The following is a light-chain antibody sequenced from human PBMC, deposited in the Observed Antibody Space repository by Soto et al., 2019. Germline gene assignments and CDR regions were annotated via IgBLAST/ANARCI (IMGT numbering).Light chain of an antibody. V-gene: IGKV3-20*01. CDR2: GAS. Sequence: IVLTHSPGIFSLSSAEGALLSVCVSQSISSSFLAWYQQKPGQAPRLLIYGASSRATGIPDRFSGTGSETDFTLTISRLEPEDFAVYYCQQYDNSPITFGQGTRLEIK. CDR1: QSISSSF. J-gene: IGKJ5*01. CDR3: QQYDNSPIT.